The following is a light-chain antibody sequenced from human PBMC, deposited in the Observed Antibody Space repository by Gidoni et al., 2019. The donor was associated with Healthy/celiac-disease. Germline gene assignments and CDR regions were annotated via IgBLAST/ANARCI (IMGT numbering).Light chain of an antibody. J-gene: IGKJ2*01. CDR1: QSVSSSY. CDR2: GAS. CDR3: QQFF. V-gene: IGKV3-20*01. Sequence: EIVLTQSPGTLSLSPGERATLSCRASQSVSSSYLAWYQQKPGQAPRLLIYGASSRATGIPDRFSGSGSGTDFTLTISRLEPEDFAGYYCQQFFFGQGTKLEIK.